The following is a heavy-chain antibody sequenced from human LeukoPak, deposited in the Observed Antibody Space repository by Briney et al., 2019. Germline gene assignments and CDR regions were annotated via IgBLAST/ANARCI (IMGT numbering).Heavy chain of an antibody. CDR1: GVSMRGYY. D-gene: IGHD2-2*02. V-gene: IGHV4-59*08. J-gene: IGHJ4*02. CDR3: ARRAIPSEPHYLDS. CDR2: ISYSGGT. Sequence: SETLSLTCIVSGVSMRGYYLTWIRQPPGKGLEWIGYISYSGGTNYNPSLESRVTMSVYTSKNEFSLYVNSVTAADTAIYYCARRAIPSEPHYLDSWGQGILVTVSS.